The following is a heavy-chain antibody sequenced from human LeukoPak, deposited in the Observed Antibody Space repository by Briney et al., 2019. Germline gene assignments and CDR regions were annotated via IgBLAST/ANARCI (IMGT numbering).Heavy chain of an antibody. V-gene: IGHV3-7*01. D-gene: IGHD3-9*01. CDR2: IKQDGSEK. CDR3: ARDRYDILTGYYYYFDY. CDR1: GFSFSSYA. Sequence: GGSLRLSCAASGFSFSSYAMSWVRQAPGKGLEWVANIKQDGSEKYYVDSVKGRFTISRDNAKNSLYLQMNSLRAEDTAVYYCARDRYDILTGYYYYFDYWGQGTLVTVSS. J-gene: IGHJ4*02.